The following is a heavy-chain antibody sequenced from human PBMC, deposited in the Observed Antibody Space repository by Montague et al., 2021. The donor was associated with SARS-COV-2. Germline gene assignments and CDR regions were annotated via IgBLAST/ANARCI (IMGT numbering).Heavy chain of an antibody. CDR3: ACGSQHFNMIVVVMTGGKSSCDY. CDR2: INHRGTS. D-gene: IGHD3-22*01. Sequence: SDTLSLTCAVYGGSFSDYYWTWIRQPPGKGLEWIGEINHRGTSNXNPYPTLRGRISIDMYKTKISLYLRSVTATDTDVDVCACGSQHFNMIVVVMTGGKSSCDYWGQGTLVTVSS. V-gene: IGHV4-34*01. CDR1: GGSFSDYY. J-gene: IGHJ4*02.